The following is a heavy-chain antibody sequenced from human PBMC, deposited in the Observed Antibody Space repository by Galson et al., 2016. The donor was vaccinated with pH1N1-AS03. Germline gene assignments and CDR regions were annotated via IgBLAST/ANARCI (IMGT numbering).Heavy chain of an antibody. D-gene: IGHD6-13*01. CDR1: GGSISNRNYY. V-gene: IGHV4-39*01. CDR2: IYYSGSA. CDR3: ARHPYNSSPLYYYFYYMDV. Sequence: ETLSLTCTVSGGSISNRNYYWGWIRQPPGKGLEWIGSIYYSGSAYYNPSLKSQVTISIDTSKNQFSLRLSSVTAADTAVYYCARHPYNSSPLYYYFYYMDVWGKGTTVTVSS. J-gene: IGHJ6*03.